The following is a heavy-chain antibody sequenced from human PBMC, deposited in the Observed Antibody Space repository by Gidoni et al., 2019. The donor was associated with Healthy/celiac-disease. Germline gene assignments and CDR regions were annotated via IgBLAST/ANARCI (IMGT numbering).Heavy chain of an antibody. CDR3: ARVREQQLEEGSYYFDY. CDR1: GGPFSSYA. Sequence: QVQLVQSGAEVTKPGSSAKVSCKASGGPFSSYAISWARQAPGQGLEWMGGIIPIFGTANYAQKFQGRVTITADKSTSTAYMELSSLRSEDTAVYCCARVREQQLEEGSYYFDYWGQGTLVTVSS. J-gene: IGHJ4*02. D-gene: IGHD6-13*01. CDR2: IIPIFGTA. V-gene: IGHV1-69*06.